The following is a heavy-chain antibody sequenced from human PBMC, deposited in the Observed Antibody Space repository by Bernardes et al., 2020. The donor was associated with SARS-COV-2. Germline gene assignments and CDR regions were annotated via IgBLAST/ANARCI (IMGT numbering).Heavy chain of an antibody. J-gene: IGHJ3*01. CDR2: FDAEDGET. D-gene: IGHD1-7*01. CDR3: ATGYAWNFFLWRTTFDF. V-gene: IGHV1-24*01. Sequence: ASVKVSCKVSGYTLTELSVHWVRQAPGKGLEWVGGFDAEDGETIYAQEFQGRVTMTEDTSTDTAYMELTRLRSEDTAVYYCATGYAWNFFLWRTTFDFWGQGTMVTVSS. CDR1: GYTLTELS.